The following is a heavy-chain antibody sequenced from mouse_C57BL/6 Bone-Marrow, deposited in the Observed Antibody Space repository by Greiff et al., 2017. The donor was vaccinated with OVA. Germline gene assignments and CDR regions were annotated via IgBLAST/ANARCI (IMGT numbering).Heavy chain of an antibody. CDR2: IWGDGST. D-gene: IGHD2-3*01. CDR1: GFSLTSYG. Sequence: VNVVESGPGLVAPSQSLSITCTVSGFSLTSYGVSWVRQPPGKGLEWLGVIWGDGSTNYHSGLRSRLSISKDNSKSQVFLKLNSLQTDDTATYYCAKFNDGYYTFDYWGQGTTLTVSS. V-gene: IGHV2-3*01. J-gene: IGHJ2*01. CDR3: AKFNDGYYTFDY.